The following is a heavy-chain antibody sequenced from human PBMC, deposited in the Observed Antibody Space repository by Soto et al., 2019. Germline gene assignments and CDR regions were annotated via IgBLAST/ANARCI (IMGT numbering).Heavy chain of an antibody. CDR2: MNPNSGNT. D-gene: IGHD6-13*01. V-gene: IGHV1-8*01. CDR1: GYTFTSYD. CDR3: ARQDYSSSWYPGWDYYYGMDV. Sequence: ASVKVSCKASGYTFTSYDINWVRQATGQGLEWMGWMNPNSGNTGYAQKFQGRGTMTRNTSISTAYMELSSLRSEDTAVYYCARQDYSSSWYPGWDYYYGMDVWGQGTTVTVSS. J-gene: IGHJ6*02.